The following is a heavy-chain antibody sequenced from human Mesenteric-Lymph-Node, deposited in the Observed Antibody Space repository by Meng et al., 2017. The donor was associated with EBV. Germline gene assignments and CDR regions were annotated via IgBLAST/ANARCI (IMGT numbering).Heavy chain of an antibody. J-gene: IGHJ2*01. CDR3: ARAVAGDWYFDL. Sequence: QGQLQESGPGLEKASETLSLTCTVSGASVSSYTHYWSWIRQPPGKGLEWIGYSYYSGSTSYNLSLTTRVTISVDTSKNQFSLKLNSVTAADTAVYYCARAVAGDWYFDLWGRGTLVTVSS. D-gene: IGHD6-19*01. CDR2: SYYSGST. V-gene: IGHV4-61*01. CDR1: GASVSSYTHY.